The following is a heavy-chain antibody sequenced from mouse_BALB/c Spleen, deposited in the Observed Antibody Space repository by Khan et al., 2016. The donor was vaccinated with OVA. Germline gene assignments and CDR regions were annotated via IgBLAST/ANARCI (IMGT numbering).Heavy chain of an antibody. J-gene: IGHJ3*01. CDR2: ITSGGGST. CDR3: ARRGDVYSWFTY. D-gene: IGHD1-1*01. V-gene: IGHV5-12*02. CDR1: GFTFSDYY. Sequence: VQLKESGGGLVQPGGSLKLSCATSGFTFSDYYMCWVRQTPEKRLEWVAYITSGGGSTYYPDTVKGRFTISRDNAKNTLYLQMSRLNSEDTAIYYCARRGDVYSWFTYWGQGTLVTVSA.